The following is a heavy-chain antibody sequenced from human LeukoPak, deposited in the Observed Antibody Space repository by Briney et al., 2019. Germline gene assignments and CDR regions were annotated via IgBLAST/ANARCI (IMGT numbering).Heavy chain of an antibody. CDR3: ATNTGTVFGY. J-gene: IGHJ4*02. D-gene: IGHD7-27*01. CDR1: SGFITAYY. CDR2: VYYTGST. V-gene: IGHV4-59*01. Sequence: SETLSLTCSVSSGFITAYYWSWIRQPPGKGLEWIGYVYYTGSTEYNPSLRSRVTISLEMSTHQFSLNLTSVTAADTAVYYCATNTGTVFGYWGQGALVTVSS.